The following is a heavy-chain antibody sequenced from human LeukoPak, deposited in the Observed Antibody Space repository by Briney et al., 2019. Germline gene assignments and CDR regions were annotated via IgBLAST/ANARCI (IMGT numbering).Heavy chain of an antibody. CDR2: ISPYSGST. Sequence: ASVKVSCKASDYTFTTYGISWVRQAPGQGLEWMGWISPYSGSTFYAQKLHGRLTMTTDTSTSTAYMELRSLRSDDTAVYYCARFFTADNVVDYWGQGTLVTVSS. CDR1: DYTFTTYG. J-gene: IGHJ4*02. D-gene: IGHD1-1*01. CDR3: ARFFTADNVVDY. V-gene: IGHV1-18*01.